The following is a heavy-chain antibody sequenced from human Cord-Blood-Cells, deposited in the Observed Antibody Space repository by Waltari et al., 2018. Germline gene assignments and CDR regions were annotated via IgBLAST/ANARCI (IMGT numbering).Heavy chain of an antibody. CDR3: ARDIAAADDDAFDI. CDR1: GGPISSGGSY. CDR2: IYYSGST. J-gene: IGHJ3*02. V-gene: IGHV4-31*03. D-gene: IGHD6-13*01. Sequence: QVQLQESGPGLVKPSQTLSHTCTVSGGPISSGGSYWSGIRQHPGKGLEWIVYIYYSGSTYYNPSLKSRVTISVDTSKNQFSLKLSSVTAADTAVYYCARDIAAADDDAFDIWGQGTMVTVSS.